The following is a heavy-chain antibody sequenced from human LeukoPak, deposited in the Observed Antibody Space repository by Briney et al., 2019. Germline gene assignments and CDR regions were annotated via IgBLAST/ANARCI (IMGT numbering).Heavy chain of an antibody. V-gene: IGHV6-1*01. D-gene: IGHD6-19*01. CDR1: GDSVSTTSVT. J-gene: IGHJ4*02. CDR2: TYARSKWYD. CDR3: ARVRRGGWYDY. Sequence: SQTLSLTCALSGDSVSTTSVTWNWFRQSPSRGLEWLGRTYARSKWYDDYAESVKSRIVINVDTSKNQFSLLLNSVTPDDTAIYYCARVRRGGWYDYWGQGTLVTVSS.